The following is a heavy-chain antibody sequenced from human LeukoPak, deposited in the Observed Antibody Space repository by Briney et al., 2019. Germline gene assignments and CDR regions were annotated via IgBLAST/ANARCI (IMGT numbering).Heavy chain of an antibody. CDR3: ARVRYNWNRDFDY. CDR1: GASISSSAYY. D-gene: IGHD1-20*01. V-gene: IGHV4-39*02. Sequence: SSETLSLTCTVSGASISSSAYYWGWIRQPPGKGLEWIGTTYYSGSTYFNPSLKSRVTISVDTSKNQFSLKLSSVTAADTAVYYCARVRYNWNRDFDYWGQGTLVTVSS. J-gene: IGHJ4*02. CDR2: TYYSGST.